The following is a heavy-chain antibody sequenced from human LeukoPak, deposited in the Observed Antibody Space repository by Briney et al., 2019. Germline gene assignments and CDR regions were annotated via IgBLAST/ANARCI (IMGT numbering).Heavy chain of an antibody. J-gene: IGHJ3*02. CDR3: ARMGSLLTGVRSSGAFDI. Sequence: ASVKVSCKASGYTFTGYYMHWVRQAPGQGLEWMGWINPNSGGTNYAQKFQGWVTMTRDTSISTAYMELSRLKSDDTAVYYCARMGSLLTGVRSSGAFDIWGQGTMVTVPS. D-gene: IGHD1-20*01. V-gene: IGHV1-2*04. CDR2: INPNSGGT. CDR1: GYTFTGYY.